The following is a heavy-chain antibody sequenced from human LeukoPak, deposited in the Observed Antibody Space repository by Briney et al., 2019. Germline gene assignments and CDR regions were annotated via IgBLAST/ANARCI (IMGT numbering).Heavy chain of an antibody. Sequence: GGSLRLSCAASGFTVSSNYMSWVRQAPGKGLEWVSGIYSGGSTYYADSVKGRFTISRDNSKNTLYLQMNSLRAEDTAVYYCARVGPENGDYVGGYFDYWGQGTLVTVSS. J-gene: IGHJ4*02. CDR2: IYSGGST. CDR3: ARVGPENGDYVGGYFDY. V-gene: IGHV3-66*01. D-gene: IGHD4-17*01. CDR1: GFTVSSNY.